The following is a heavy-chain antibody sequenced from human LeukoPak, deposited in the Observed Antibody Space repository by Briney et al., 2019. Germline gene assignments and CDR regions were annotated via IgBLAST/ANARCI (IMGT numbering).Heavy chain of an antibody. CDR2: IVVGSGNT. CDR3: AAALVGATANDAFDI. V-gene: IGHV1-58*01. CDR1: GFTFTSSA. Sequence: VASVKVSCKASGFTFTSSAVQWVRQARVQRLEWIGWIVVGSGNTNYAQKFQERVTITRDMSTSTAYMELSSLRSEDTAVYYCAAALVGATANDAFDIWGQGTMDTVSS. J-gene: IGHJ3*02. D-gene: IGHD1-26*01.